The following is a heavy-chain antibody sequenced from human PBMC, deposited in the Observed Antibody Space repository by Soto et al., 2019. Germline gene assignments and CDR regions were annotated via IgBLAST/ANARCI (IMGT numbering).Heavy chain of an antibody. J-gene: IGHJ5*02. D-gene: IGHD4-17*01. CDR2: IYYTGTT. V-gene: IGHV4-59*01. Sequence: SETLSLTCTVSGGSISSYYWSWIRQPPGKGLEWIGYIYYTGTTNYNPSLKSRVTISVDTSKNQFSLKLSSVTTADTAVYYCTNQPWADYRDIYDPWRRGSLVIVSS. CDR3: TNQPWADYRDIYDP. CDR1: GGSISSYY.